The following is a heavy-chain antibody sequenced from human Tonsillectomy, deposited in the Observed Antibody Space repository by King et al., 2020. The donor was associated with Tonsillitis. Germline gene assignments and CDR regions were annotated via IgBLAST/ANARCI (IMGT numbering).Heavy chain of an antibody. CDR3: ARDLQRYNWNPYYFDY. V-gene: IGHV1-18*04. D-gene: IGHD1-20*01. Sequence: LQLVQSGAEVKKPGASVKVSCKASGYTFTSYGISWVRQAPGQGLEWMGWINAYNGNTNYAQKLQGRVTMTTDTSTSTAYMELRSLRSDDTAVYYCARDLQRYNWNPYYFDYWGQGTLVTVSS. J-gene: IGHJ4*02. CDR2: INAYNGNT. CDR1: GYTFTSYG.